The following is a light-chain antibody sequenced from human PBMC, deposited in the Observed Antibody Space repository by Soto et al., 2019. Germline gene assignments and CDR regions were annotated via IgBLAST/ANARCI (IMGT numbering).Light chain of an antibody. J-gene: IGLJ1*01. CDR2: DVT. CDR3: SSYRTSNTYV. V-gene: IGLV2-14*03. CDR1: SSDVGAYNY. Sequence: QSALTQPASVSGSPGQSITISCTGTSSDVGAYNYVSWYQHHPGEAPKLMINDVTNRPPGVSNRFSGSKSGNTASLTISGLQAEDEADYYCSSYRTSNTYVFGTGTKLTVL.